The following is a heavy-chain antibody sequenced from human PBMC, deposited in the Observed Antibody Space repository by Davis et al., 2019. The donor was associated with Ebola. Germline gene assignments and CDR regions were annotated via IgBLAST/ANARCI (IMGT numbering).Heavy chain of an antibody. CDR3: AKDGGYTIFGVVGPFDI. Sequence: GGSLRLSCAASGFTFSSYGMHWVRQAPGKGLEWVAVISYDGSNKYYADSVKGRFTISRDNSKNTLYLQMNSLRAEDTAVYYCAKDGGYTIFGVVGPFDIWGQGTMVTVSS. J-gene: IGHJ3*02. D-gene: IGHD3-3*01. V-gene: IGHV3-30*18. CDR1: GFTFSSYG. CDR2: ISYDGSNK.